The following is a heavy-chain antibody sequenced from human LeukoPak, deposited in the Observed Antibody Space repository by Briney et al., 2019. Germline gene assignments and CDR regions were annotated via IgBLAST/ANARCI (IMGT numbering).Heavy chain of an antibody. CDR2: IKQDGSEI. CDR1: GFTFSSYW. CDR3: ARECSTTSCYGIFDY. D-gene: IGHD2-2*01. Sequence: GGSLRLSCAASGFTFSSYWMSWVRQAPGKGLEWVANIKQDGSEIYYVDSVKGRFTISRDNAKNSLYLQMNSLRAEDTAVYYCARECSTTSCYGIFDYWGQGTLVAVSS. J-gene: IGHJ4*02. V-gene: IGHV3-7*01.